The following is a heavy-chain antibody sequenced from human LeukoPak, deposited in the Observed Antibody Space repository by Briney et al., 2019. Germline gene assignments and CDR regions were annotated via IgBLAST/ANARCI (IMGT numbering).Heavy chain of an antibody. CDR1: GYTFTSYY. V-gene: IGHV1-46*01. J-gene: IGHJ6*03. CDR2: INPSGGST. CDR3: ARGPRITMIRGGQWYYYMDV. Sequence: APVKVSCKASGYTFTSYYMHWVRQAPGQGLEWMGIINPSGGSTNYAQKFQGRVTMTRDTSTSTVYMELSSLRFEDTAVYYCARGPRITMIRGGQWYYYMDVWGKGTTVTISS. D-gene: IGHD3-10*01.